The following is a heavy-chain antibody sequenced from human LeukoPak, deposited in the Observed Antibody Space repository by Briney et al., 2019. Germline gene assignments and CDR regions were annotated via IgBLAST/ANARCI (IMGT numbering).Heavy chain of an antibody. D-gene: IGHD3-10*01. Sequence: SETLSLTCAVYGGSFSGYYWSWIRQPPGKGLEWIGEINHSGSTNYNPSLKSRVTISVDTSKNQFSLKLSSVTAADTAVYYCATQGLFMVRGVMGYWGQGTLVTVSS. CDR3: ATQGLFMVRGVMGY. CDR1: GGSFSGYY. J-gene: IGHJ4*02. CDR2: INHSGST. V-gene: IGHV4-34*01.